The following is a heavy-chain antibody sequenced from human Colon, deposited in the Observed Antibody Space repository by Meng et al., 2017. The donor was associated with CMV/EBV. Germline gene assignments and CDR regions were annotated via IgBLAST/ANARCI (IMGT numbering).Heavy chain of an antibody. V-gene: IGHV4-39*07. CDR3: ARGDKERSGGGYDRVRFDP. CDR2: IYYSGTT. Sequence: GSLRLSCSVSGASIRSSDYYWGWIRQPPGKGLEWIGNIYYSGTTSYNPSLKSRVTVSMDTSNNQFSLSLEFVTAADTAVYYCARGDKERSGGGYDRVRFDPWGQGTLVTVSS. CDR1: GASIRSSDYY. D-gene: IGHD5-12*01. J-gene: IGHJ5*02.